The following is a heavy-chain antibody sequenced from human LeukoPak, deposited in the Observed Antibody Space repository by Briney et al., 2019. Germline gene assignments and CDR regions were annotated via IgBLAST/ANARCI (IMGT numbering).Heavy chain of an antibody. CDR1: GFTFSSYG. J-gene: IGHJ4*02. V-gene: IGHV3-30*02. D-gene: IGHD3-10*01. CDR2: IRYDGSNK. CDR3: ARGYYYGSRTLDY. Sequence: GGSLRLSCAASGFTFSSYGMHWVRQAPGKGLEWVAFIRYDGSNKYYADSVKGRFTISRDNSKNTLYLQMNSLRAEDTAVYYCARGYYYGSRTLDYWGQGTLVTVSS.